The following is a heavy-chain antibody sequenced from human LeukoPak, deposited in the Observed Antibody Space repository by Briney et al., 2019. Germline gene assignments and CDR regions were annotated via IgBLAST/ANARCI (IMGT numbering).Heavy chain of an antibody. V-gene: IGHV4-30-4*08. Sequence: PSQTLSLTCTVSGGSISSGDYYWSWIRQPPGKGLEWIGEINHSGSTNYNPSLKSRVTISVDTSKNQFSLKLSSVTAADTAVYYCARGTRWFGESAPRFDPWGQGTLVTVSS. CDR3: ARGTRWFGESAPRFDP. J-gene: IGHJ5*02. CDR2: INHSGST. CDR1: GGSISSGDYY. D-gene: IGHD3-10*01.